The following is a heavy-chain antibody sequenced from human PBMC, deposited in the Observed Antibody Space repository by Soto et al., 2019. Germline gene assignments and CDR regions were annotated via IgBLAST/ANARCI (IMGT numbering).Heavy chain of an antibody. J-gene: IGHJ4*02. D-gene: IGHD6-13*01. CDR2: IYSGGST. Sequence: GGSLRLSGAASGFTVSSNYISWVRQAPWKGLEWVSVIYSGGSTYYADSVKGRFTISRDNSKNTLYLQMNSLRAEDTAVYYCARVHRQQLVDYWGQGTLVTVS. V-gene: IGHV3-53*01. CDR3: ARVHRQQLVDY. CDR1: GFTVSSNY.